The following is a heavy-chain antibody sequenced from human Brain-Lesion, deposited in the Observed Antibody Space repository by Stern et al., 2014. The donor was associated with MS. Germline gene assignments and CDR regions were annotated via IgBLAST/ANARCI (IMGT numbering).Heavy chain of an antibody. CDR2: IFNRGRP. CDR1: GGSISSGGYY. D-gene: IGHD2-2*01. CDR3: ARGRVVPGFQYYATDV. V-gene: IGHV4-61*02. J-gene: IGHJ6*02. Sequence: VQLVESGPGLVKPSQTLSLSCTVSGGSISSGGYYWSWIRQPAGKGLEWIGRIFNRGRPTYTPSLKGRVPISIATSKTQFPLRLNSMTAADPAVYYCARGRVVPGFQYYATDVWGQGTTVIVSS.